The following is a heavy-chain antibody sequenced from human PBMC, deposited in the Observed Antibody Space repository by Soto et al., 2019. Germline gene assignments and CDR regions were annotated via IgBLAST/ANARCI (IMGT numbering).Heavy chain of an antibody. V-gene: IGHV3-30*18. CDR3: AKSMVRGPYYYGLDV. CDR1: GFTFSSYG. D-gene: IGHD3-10*01. Sequence: QVQLVESGGGVVQPGRSLRLSCAASGFTFSSYGMHWVRQAPGKGLEWGAVISYDGSNKYYADSVKGRVTISRDNSKNTLYLQMNSLRAEDTAVYYCAKSMVRGPYYYGLDVWGQGTTVTVSS. J-gene: IGHJ6*02. CDR2: ISYDGSNK.